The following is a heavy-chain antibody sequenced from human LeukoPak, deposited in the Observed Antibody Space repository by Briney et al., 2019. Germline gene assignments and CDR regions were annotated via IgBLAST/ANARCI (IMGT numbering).Heavy chain of an antibody. J-gene: IGHJ6*03. D-gene: IGHD3-10*01. CDR2: INHSGST. Sequence: SETLSLTCAVYGGSFSGYYWSWIRQPPGKGLEWIGEINHSGSTNYNPSLKSRVTISVDTSKNQFSLELSSVTAADTAVYYCARGRSSMVRGYYYYYMDVWGKGTTVTISS. CDR1: GGSFSGYY. CDR3: ARGRSSMVRGYYYYYMDV. V-gene: IGHV4-34*01.